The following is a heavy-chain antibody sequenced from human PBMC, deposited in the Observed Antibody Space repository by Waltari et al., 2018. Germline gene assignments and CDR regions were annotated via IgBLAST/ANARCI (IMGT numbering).Heavy chain of an antibody. D-gene: IGHD6-13*01. CDR3: ARYFGSSYLN. CDR1: GGSISSGSYY. Sequence: QVQLQESGPGLVKPSQTLSLTCTVSGGSISSGSYYLRWIRQPAGKGLEWIGYIYTSGSTNYNPALKSRFTISVDTSKNQFSLKLSSVTAADTAVYYCARYFGSSYLNWGQGTLVTVSS. J-gene: IGHJ4*02. CDR2: IYTSGST. V-gene: IGHV4-61*09.